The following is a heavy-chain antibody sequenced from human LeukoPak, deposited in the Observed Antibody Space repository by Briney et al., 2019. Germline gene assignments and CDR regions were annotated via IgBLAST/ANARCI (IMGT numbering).Heavy chain of an antibody. J-gene: IGHJ4*02. CDR3: ARGGRDYHDSSGYYLSGY. CDR1: GFTFSSYA. D-gene: IGHD3-22*01. V-gene: IGHV3-23*01. CDR2: ISGSGGST. Sequence: GGSLRLSCAGSGFTFSSYAMSWVRQAPGKGLEWVSAISGSGGSTYYADSVKGRFTISRDNSRNTLYLQMNSLRAEDTAVYHCARGGRDYHDSSGYYLSGYWGQGTLVTVSS.